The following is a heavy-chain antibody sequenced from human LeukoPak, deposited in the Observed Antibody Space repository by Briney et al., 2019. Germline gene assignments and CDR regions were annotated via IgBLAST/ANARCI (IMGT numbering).Heavy chain of an antibody. D-gene: IGHD3-10*01. CDR1: RFSFSNYA. V-gene: IGHV3-30*03. CDR3: ARETYYYGSGSYHNN. J-gene: IGHJ4*02. CDR2: ISHDGINT. Sequence: PGRSLRLSCAASRFSFSNYAMHWVRQDSGRGLEWLAVISHDGINTYYADSVKGRFTISRDNAKNSLYLQMNSLRAEDTAVYYCARETYYYGSGSYHNNWGQGTLVTVSS.